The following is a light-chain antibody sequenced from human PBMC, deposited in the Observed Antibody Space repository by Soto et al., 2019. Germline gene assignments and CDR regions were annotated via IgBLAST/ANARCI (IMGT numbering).Light chain of an antibody. Sequence: QSALTQPASVSGSPGQSITISCTGTSSDVGAYNFVSWYQQQSGKAPKLIIHEVSNRPSGVSNRFSGSKSGNTASLTISGLQAEDEAYYYCSSYTRSRAYVFGIGTKVTVL. CDR1: SSDVGAYNF. J-gene: IGLJ1*01. CDR2: EVS. V-gene: IGLV2-14*01. CDR3: SSYTRSRAYV.